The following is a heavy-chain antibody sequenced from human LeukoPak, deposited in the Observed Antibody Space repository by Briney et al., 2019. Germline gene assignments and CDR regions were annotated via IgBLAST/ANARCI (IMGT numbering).Heavy chain of an antibody. CDR1: GFTISSYW. CDR3: AKAGRRDSVFDY. D-gene: IGHD3-10*01. CDR2: IKQDESEK. J-gene: IGHJ4*02. V-gene: IGHV3-7*04. Sequence: PGGSLRLSCAPSGFTISSYWMSWVRQAPGKGLEWVANIKQDESEKHYVDSVKGRFTISRNNAKNSLYLQMNILRADDAAVYYCAKAGRRDSVFDYWGQGSLVTVSS.